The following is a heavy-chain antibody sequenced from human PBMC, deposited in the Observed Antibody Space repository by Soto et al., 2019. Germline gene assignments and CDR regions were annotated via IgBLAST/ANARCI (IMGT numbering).Heavy chain of an antibody. CDR2: IIPILGIA. CDR1: GGTFSSYT. D-gene: IGHD6-13*01. V-gene: IGHV1-69*04. J-gene: IGHJ5*02. CDR3: ARDTVLGLLAAAGNWFDP. Sequence: GASVKVSCKASGGTFSSYTISWVRQAPGQGLEWMGRIIPILGIANYAQKFQGRVTITADKSTSTAYMELSSLRSEDTAVYYCARDTVLGLLAAAGNWFDPWGQGTLVTVSS.